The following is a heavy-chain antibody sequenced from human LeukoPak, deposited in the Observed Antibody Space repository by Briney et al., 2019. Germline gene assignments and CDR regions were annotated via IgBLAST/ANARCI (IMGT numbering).Heavy chain of an antibody. CDR1: GYTFTSYG. D-gene: IGHD2-2*02. J-gene: IGHJ5*02. CDR2: IIPILGIA. Sequence: VASVKVSCKASGYTFTSYGISWVRQAPGQGLEWMGRIIPILGIANYAQKFQGRVTITADKSTSTAYMELSSLRSEDTAVYYCAREEEIVVVPAAIWFDPWGQGTLVTVSS. V-gene: IGHV1-69*04. CDR3: AREEEIVVVPAAIWFDP.